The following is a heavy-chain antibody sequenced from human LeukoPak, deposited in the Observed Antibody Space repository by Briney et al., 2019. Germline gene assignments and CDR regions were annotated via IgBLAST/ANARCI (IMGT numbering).Heavy chain of an antibody. D-gene: IGHD4-17*01. CDR1: GGSFSGYY. Sequence: SETLSLTCAVYGGSFSGYYRSWIRQPPGKGLEWIGEINHSGSTNYNPSLKSRVTISVDTSKNQFSLKLSSVTAADTAVYYCARGDYGEDYWGQGTLVTVSS. CDR2: INHSGST. V-gene: IGHV4-34*01. J-gene: IGHJ4*02. CDR3: ARGDYGEDY.